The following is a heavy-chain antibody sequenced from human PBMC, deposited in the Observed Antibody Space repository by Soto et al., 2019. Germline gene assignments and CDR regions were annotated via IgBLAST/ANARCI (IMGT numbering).Heavy chain of an antibody. D-gene: IGHD6-19*01. CDR1: GFTFSSYG. J-gene: IGHJ3*02. V-gene: IGHV3-33*01. Sequence: QVQLVESGGGVVQPGRSLRLSCAASGFTFSSYGMNWVRQAPGKGLEWVAVIWYDGSNKYYADSVKGRFTISRDNSKNTLYRQMNSLRAEDTAVYYCARGYIAVAYGAFDIWGQGTMVTVSS. CDR2: IWYDGSNK. CDR3: ARGYIAVAYGAFDI.